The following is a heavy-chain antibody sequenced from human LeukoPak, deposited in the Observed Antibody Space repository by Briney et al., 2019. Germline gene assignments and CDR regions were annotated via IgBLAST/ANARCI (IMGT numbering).Heavy chain of an antibody. V-gene: IGHV3-30*02. D-gene: IGHD3-10*01. CDR1: GFTFSSYD. CDR2: IRTDGSTK. Sequence: AGSLRLSCAASGFTFSSYDMRWVRQAPGKGLEWVARIRTDGSTKYYADSVRGGFTISKATNKHSLYMQMNSMRAEATVVYYSAKDRITMVRGVKTPLDYWGQGTLVTVSS. CDR3: AKDRITMVRGVKTPLDY. J-gene: IGHJ4*02.